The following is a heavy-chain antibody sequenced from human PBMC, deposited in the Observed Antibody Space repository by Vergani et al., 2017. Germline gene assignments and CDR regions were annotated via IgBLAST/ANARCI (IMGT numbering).Heavy chain of an antibody. CDR1: GDSVISTDYH. J-gene: IGHJ4*02. D-gene: IGHD2-15*01. V-gene: IGHV4-39*01. CDR3: ASKRGACRAAYCHSYDF. Sequence: QLQESGPGLVKPSATLSLTCTVSGDSVISTDYHWGWIRQPPGKGLEWIGSMDYSGSTSYNPSLESRTSLSFETPKNQFSLRLTPVTAADTAVYYCASKRGACRAAYCHSYDFWGPGTLVGVSS. CDR2: MDYSGST.